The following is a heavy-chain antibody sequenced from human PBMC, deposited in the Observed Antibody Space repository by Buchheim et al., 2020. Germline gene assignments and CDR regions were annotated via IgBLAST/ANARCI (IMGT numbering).Heavy chain of an antibody. V-gene: IGHV4-34*01. D-gene: IGHD6-19*01. Sequence: QVQLQQWGAGLLKPSETLSLTCAVYGGSFSGYYWSWIRQPTGKGLEWIGQINHTGSTKYNPSLKSRVTISADTSKNQFSLKLSSVTAADTAVYYCARGGIAVAGTPPFDHWGQRTL. J-gene: IGHJ4*02. CDR3: ARGGIAVAGTPPFDH. CDR2: INHTGST. CDR1: GGSFSGYY.